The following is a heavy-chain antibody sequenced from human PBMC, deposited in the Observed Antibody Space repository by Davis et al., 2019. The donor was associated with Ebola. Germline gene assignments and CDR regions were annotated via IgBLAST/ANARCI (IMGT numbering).Heavy chain of an antibody. CDR1: GYIFSSFG. J-gene: IGHJ4*02. CDR2: ITTYNGNT. D-gene: IGHD1-26*01. CDR3: VRGHSGSYDY. Sequence: ASVKVSCKASGYIFSSFGISWVRQAPGQGLEWMGWITTYNGNTDYSQKVQGRVTMTTDTSTSTVYLELNSLTSDDTAVYYCVRGHSGSYDYWGQGTLVTVSS. V-gene: IGHV1-18*01.